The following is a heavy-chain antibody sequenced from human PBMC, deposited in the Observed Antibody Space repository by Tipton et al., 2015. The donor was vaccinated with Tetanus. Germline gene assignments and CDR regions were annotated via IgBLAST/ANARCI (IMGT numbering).Heavy chain of an antibody. CDR2: IYHSGST. D-gene: IGHD3-22*01. CDR3: ASGWRYYYDTTGFSDY. V-gene: IGHV4-4*02. CDR1: GGSISSRNW. J-gene: IGHJ4*02. Sequence: TLSLTCAVSGGSISSRNWWSWVRQPPGKGLEWIGEIYHSGSTNYNPSLKSRVTMSVDTSKNQFSLKLSSVTAADTAVYYCASGWRYYYDTTGFSDYWGQGTLVTVSS.